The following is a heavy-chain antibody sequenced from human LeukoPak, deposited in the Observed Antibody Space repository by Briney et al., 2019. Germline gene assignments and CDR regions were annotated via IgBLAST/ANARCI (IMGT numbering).Heavy chain of an antibody. CDR3: ARDQGDYVGSYYFDY. CDR2: IYHSGST. CDR1: GGSISSSNW. Sequence: PSETLSLTCAVSGGSISSSNWWSWVRQPPGEGLEWIGEIYHSGSTNYNPSLKSRVTISVDKSKNQFSLKLSSVTAADTAVYYCARDQGDYVGSYYFDYWGQGTLVTVSS. J-gene: IGHJ4*02. V-gene: IGHV4-4*02. D-gene: IGHD4-17*01.